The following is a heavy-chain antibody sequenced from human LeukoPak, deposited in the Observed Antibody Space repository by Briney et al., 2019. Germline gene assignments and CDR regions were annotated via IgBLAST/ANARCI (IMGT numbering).Heavy chain of an antibody. J-gene: IGHJ4*02. Sequence: GASVKVSCKASGYTFTGYYLHWVRQAPGQGLEWMGWIHPTSGGTNSAQKFRGRVTMTRDTSISTAYMELSGLRSEDTAVYYCARGGYYGSGSPWGFDYWGQGTLVTVSS. CDR1: GYTFTGYY. V-gene: IGHV1-2*02. D-gene: IGHD3-10*01. CDR2: IHPTSGGT. CDR3: ARGGYYGSGSPWGFDY.